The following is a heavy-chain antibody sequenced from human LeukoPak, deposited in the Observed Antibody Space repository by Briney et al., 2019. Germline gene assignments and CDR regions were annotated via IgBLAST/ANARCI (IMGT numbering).Heavy chain of an antibody. CDR3: AREYSTSSEGDYFDY. V-gene: IGHV4-59*01. J-gene: IGHJ4*02. CDR1: GASTTTYY. CDR2: IYHSGST. Sequence: SETLSLTCTVSGASTTTYYWTWIRQPPGKGLEWIGYIYHSGSTNYNPSLKSRVTISLDTSRNQFSLRLSSVTAADTAVYFCAREYSTSSEGDYFDYWGQGSLVTVSS. D-gene: IGHD6-6*01.